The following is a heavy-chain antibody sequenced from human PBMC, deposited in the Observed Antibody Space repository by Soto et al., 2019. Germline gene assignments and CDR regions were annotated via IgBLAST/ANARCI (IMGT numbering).Heavy chain of an antibody. Sequence: QVQLVQSGAEVKKPGASVKVSCKASGSSFTNNDITWVRQATGQGLEWMGWMNPSSGNTGYAQKFQGRVTMTRNITISTAYMELSSLRSEHTAVYYCAGDCGGVCYHGGAWGQGTLVTVSS. CDR3: AGDCGGVCYHGGA. V-gene: IGHV1-8*01. CDR1: GSSFTNND. D-gene: IGHD2-21*02. J-gene: IGHJ5*02. CDR2: MNPSSGNT.